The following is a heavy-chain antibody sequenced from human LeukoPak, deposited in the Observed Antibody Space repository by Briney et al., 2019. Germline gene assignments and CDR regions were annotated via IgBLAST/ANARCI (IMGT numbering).Heavy chain of an antibody. V-gene: IGHV3-30*18. Sequence: PGRSLRLSCAASGFTFSSYGMHWVRQAPGKGREGLAVISYDGSNKYYADSVKGRFTISRDNSKNTLYLQMNSLRAEDTAVYYCAKARPILRFLEWLLDYWGQGTLVTVSS. J-gene: IGHJ4*02. CDR1: GFTFSSYG. D-gene: IGHD3-3*01. CDR2: ISYDGSNK. CDR3: AKARPILRFLEWLLDY.